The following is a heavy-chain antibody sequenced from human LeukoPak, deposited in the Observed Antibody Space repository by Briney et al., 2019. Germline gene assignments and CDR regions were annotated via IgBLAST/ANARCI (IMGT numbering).Heavy chain of an antibody. J-gene: IGHJ5*02. CDR1: GGSTSSSSSSSYY. Sequence: SETLSLTCTVSGGSTSSSSSSSYYWGWIRQPPGKGLEWIGNIYHSGSTYYNPSLKSRVTISVDTSENQFSLKLSSVTAADTAVYYCANFRTGTILVTWGQGILVTVSS. V-gene: IGHV4-39*01. D-gene: IGHD1-7*01. CDR3: ANFRTGTILVT. CDR2: IYHSGST.